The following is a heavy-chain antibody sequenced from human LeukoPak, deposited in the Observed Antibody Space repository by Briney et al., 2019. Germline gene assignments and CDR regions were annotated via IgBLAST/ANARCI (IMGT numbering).Heavy chain of an antibody. Sequence: ASVKVSCKASGYTFTSYYMHWVRQAPGQGLEWMGGFDPEDGETIYAQKFQGRVTMTEDTSTDTAYMELSSLRSEDTAVYYCATDALVYYYDSSGRTTPAFDIWGQGTMVTVSS. J-gene: IGHJ3*02. CDR1: GYTFTSYY. V-gene: IGHV1-24*01. CDR2: FDPEDGET. D-gene: IGHD3-22*01. CDR3: ATDALVYYYDSSGRTTPAFDI.